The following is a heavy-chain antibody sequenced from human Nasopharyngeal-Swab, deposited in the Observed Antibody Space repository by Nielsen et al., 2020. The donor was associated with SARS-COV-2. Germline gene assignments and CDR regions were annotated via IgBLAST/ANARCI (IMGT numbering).Heavy chain of an antibody. D-gene: IGHD3-10*01. CDR2: ISSSGSTI. J-gene: IGHJ4*02. V-gene: IGHV3-11*04. CDR3: ARGGEWSVSYYFDY. CDR1: GFTFSDYY. Sequence: GGPLRLSCAASGFTFSDYYMSWIRQAPGKGLEWVSYISSSGSTIYYADSVKGRFTISRDNAKNSLYLQMNSLRAEDTAIYYCARGGEWSVSYYFDYWGQGTLVTVSS.